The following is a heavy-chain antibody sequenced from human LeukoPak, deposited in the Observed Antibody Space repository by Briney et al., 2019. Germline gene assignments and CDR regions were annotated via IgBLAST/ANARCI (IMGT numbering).Heavy chain of an antibody. D-gene: IGHD2-15*01. V-gene: IGHV3-23*01. Sequence: GGSLRLSCVASGFXFSSSAIAWVRRAPGEGLQWVSSISVSDGSTHYADSVKGRFTISRDNSKNTLFLQMNFLRAEDTAEYFCAKVLGYVDPFDSWGQGTLVTVSS. J-gene: IGHJ5*01. CDR1: GFXFSSSA. CDR3: AKVLGYVDPFDS. CDR2: ISVSDGST.